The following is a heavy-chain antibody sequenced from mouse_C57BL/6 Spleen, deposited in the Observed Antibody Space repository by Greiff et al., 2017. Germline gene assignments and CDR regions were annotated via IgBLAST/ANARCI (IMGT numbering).Heavy chain of an antibody. D-gene: IGHD2-3*01. CDR3: ARFEDDGYYGGYFDV. CDR2: ISYSGST. CDR1: GYSITSYY. J-gene: IGHJ1*03. Sequence: EVHVMQSGPGLAQPSQTLSLTCSVTGYSITSYYWNWIRQFPGNKLEYMGYISYSGSTYYYPSPISRLFITRDTSKKQYYMQLKSVNTEDTATNYGARFEDDGYYGGYFDVWGTGTTVTVSS. V-gene: IGHV3-8*01.